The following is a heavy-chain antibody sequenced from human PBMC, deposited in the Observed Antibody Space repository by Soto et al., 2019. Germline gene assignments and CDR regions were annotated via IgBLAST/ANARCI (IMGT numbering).Heavy chain of an antibody. CDR1: GGSISSSSYY. D-gene: IGHD5-18*01. V-gene: IGHV4-39*01. J-gene: IGHJ3*02. CDR3: ARRYGYAFDI. Sequence: PSETLSLTCTVSGGSISSSSYYWGWIRQPPGKGLEWIGNIYYSGSTYYNPSLKSRVTISVDTSKNQFSLKLSSVTAADTAIYYCARRYGYAFDIWGQGTMVT. CDR2: IYYSGST.